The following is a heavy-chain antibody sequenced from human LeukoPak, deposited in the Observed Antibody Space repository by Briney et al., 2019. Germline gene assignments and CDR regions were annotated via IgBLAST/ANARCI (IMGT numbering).Heavy chain of an antibody. Sequence: SETLSLTCTVSGDSISSYYWSWIRQPPGKGPEWIGDIYYSGSTNYNPSLKSRVTISVDTSKNQFSLNLSSVTAADTAVYYCARDFLRSSWYYFDYWGQGTLVTVSS. CDR1: GDSISSYY. D-gene: IGHD6-13*01. CDR3: ARDFLRSSWYYFDY. V-gene: IGHV4-59*01. J-gene: IGHJ4*02. CDR2: IYYSGST.